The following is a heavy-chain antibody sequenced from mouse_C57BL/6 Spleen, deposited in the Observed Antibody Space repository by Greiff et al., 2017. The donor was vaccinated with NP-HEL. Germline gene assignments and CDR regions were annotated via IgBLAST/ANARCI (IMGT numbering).Heavy chain of an antibody. CDR3: AIYYGSSYWYFDV. Sequence: EVHLVESGGGLVQPGGSLSLSCAASGFTFTDYYMSWVRQPPGKALEWLGFIRNKANGYTTEYSASVKGRFTISRDNSQSILYLQMNALRAEDSATYYCAIYYGSSYWYFDVWGTGTTVTVSS. CDR1: GFTFTDYY. CDR2: IRNKANGYTT. V-gene: IGHV7-3*01. J-gene: IGHJ1*03. D-gene: IGHD1-1*01.